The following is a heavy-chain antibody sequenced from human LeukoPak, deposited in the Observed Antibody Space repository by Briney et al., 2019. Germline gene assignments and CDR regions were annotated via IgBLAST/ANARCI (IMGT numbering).Heavy chain of an antibody. CDR3: TRDLAFGGVIAGTFDY. V-gene: IGHV3-49*04. J-gene: IGHJ4*02. CDR1: GFTFSSYA. Sequence: GGSLRLSCAASGFTFSSYAMSWVRQAPGKGLEWVGFIRSKAYGGTTEYAASVKGRFTISRDDSKSIAYLQMNSLKTEDTAVYYCTRDLAFGGVIAGTFDYWGQGTLVTVSS. CDR2: IRSKAYGGTT. D-gene: IGHD3-16*02.